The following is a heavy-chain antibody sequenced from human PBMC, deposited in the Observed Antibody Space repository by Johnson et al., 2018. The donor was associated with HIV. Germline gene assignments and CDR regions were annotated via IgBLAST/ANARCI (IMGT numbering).Heavy chain of an antibody. CDR2: ISYDGSNK. J-gene: IGHJ3*02. Sequence: QVQLVESGGGVVQRGRSLRLSCAASGFTFSDYYMTWIRQAPGKGLEWVALISYDGSNKYYADSVKGRFTISRDNSKNTLYLQMNSLRAEDTAVYYCARPQGTGDAFDIWGQGTMVTVSS. V-gene: IGHV3-30*03. CDR1: GFTFSDYY. D-gene: IGHD1-1*01. CDR3: ARPQGTGDAFDI.